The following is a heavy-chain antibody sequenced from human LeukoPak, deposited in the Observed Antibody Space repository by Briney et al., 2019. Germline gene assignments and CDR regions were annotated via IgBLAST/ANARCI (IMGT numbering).Heavy chain of an antibody. Sequence: ASETLSLTCTVSGGSISSISYYWGWIRQSPGKGLEWIGSISYSGSTYYNPSLKSRVAMSLDTSKNQLSLNLSSVTAADTAMYYCAKERGMTTSNYFDYWGQGTPVTVSS. CDR1: GGSISSISYY. CDR3: AKERGMTTSNYFDY. V-gene: IGHV4-39*07. CDR2: ISYSGST. J-gene: IGHJ4*02. D-gene: IGHD4-17*01.